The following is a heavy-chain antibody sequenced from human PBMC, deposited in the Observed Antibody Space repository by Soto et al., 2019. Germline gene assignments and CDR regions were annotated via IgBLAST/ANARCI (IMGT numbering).Heavy chain of an antibody. D-gene: IGHD3-22*01. V-gene: IGHV4-34*01. CDR1: GGSFSGYY. CDR2: INHSGST. Sequence: SETLSLTCAVYGGSFSGYYWSWIRQPPGKGLEWIGEINHSGSTNYNPSLKSRVTISVDTSKNQFSLKLSSVTAADTAVYYCARAENYYDSSGYYPFGYWGQGTLVTVSS. CDR3: ARAENYYDSSGYYPFGY. J-gene: IGHJ4*02.